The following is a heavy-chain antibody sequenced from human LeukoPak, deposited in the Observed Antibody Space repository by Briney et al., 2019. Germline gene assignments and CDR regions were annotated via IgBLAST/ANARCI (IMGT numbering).Heavy chain of an antibody. Sequence: GGSLRLSCAASGFTFSSYAMHWVRQAPGKGLEWVAVISHDGSNKYYADSVKGRFTISRDNSKNTLYLQMNSLRAEDTAVYYCAREEVTYYYYYGMDVWGQGTTVTVSS. CDR2: ISHDGSNK. V-gene: IGHV3-30-3*01. J-gene: IGHJ6*02. CDR1: GFTFSSYA. D-gene: IGHD2-21*02. CDR3: AREEVTYYYYYGMDV.